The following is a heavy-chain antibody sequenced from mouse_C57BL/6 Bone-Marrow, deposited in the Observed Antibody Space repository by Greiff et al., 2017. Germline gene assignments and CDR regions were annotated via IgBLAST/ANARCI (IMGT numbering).Heavy chain of an antibody. CDR2: ISSGGSYT. Sequence: EVKLVESGGDLVKPGGSLKLSCAASGFTFSSYGMSWVRQTPDKRLEWVATISSGGSYTYYPDSVKGRFTISRDNAKNTLYLQMSSLKSEDTAMYYCARRGVITPYYFDYWGHGTTLTVSS. CDR3: ARRGVITPYYFDY. V-gene: IGHV5-6*01. D-gene: IGHD2-4*01. J-gene: IGHJ2*01. CDR1: GFTFSSYG.